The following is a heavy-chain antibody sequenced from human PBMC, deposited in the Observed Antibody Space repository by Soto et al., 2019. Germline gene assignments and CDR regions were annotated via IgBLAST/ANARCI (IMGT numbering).Heavy chain of an antibody. CDR1: GGSFSGYY. J-gene: IGHJ4*02. CDR3: ARGKLSDYVWGSYRYHFDY. CDR2: INHSGST. V-gene: IGHV4-34*01. Sequence: TSETLSLTCAVYGGSFSGYYWSWIRQPPGKGLEWIGEINHSGSTNYNPSLKSRVTISVDMSKNQFSLKLSSVTAADTAVYYCARGKLSDYVWGSYRYHFDYWGQGTVVTVSS. D-gene: IGHD3-16*02.